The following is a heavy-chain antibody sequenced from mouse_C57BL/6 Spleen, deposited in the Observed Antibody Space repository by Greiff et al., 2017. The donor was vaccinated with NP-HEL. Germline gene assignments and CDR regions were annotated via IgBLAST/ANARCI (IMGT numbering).Heavy chain of an antibody. V-gene: IGHV1-75*01. CDR2: IFPGSGST. CDR1: GYTFTDYY. J-gene: IGHJ1*03. Sequence: VQLQQSGPELVKPGASVKISCKASGYTFTDYYINWVKQRPGQGLEWIGWIFPGSGSTYYNEKFKGKATLTVDKPSSTAYMLLRSMTSEDSAVYCCARGDYDEEWYLDVWGTETTDTVSS. D-gene: IGHD2-4*01. CDR3: ARGDYDEEWYLDV.